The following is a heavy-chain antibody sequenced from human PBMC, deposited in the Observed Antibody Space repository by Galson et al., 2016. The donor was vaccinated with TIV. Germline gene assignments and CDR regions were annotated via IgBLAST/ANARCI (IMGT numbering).Heavy chain of an antibody. CDR2: LSYDERNK. Sequence: SLRLSCAASGFTFSNYGMHWVRQAPGKGLEWVAVLSYDERNKKYADSVKGRLTISRDNSKNTLYLQMHSLRPDDTAVYYCAKQWLKDYYGMDVWGPGTTVTGSS. V-gene: IGHV3-30*18. CDR1: GFTFSNYG. D-gene: IGHD6-19*01. J-gene: IGHJ6*02. CDR3: AKQWLKDYYGMDV.